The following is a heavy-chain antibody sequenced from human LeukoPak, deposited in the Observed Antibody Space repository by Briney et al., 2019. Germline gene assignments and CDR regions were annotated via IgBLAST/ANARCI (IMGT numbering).Heavy chain of an antibody. Sequence: PSETLSLTCTVSSGSISSSNYYWSWIRQPAGKGLEWIGYIYYSGSTNYNPSLKSRVTISVDTSKNQFSLKLSSVTAADTAVYYCARVKWTCYMDVWGKGTTVTVSS. CDR3: ARVKWTCYMDV. J-gene: IGHJ6*03. D-gene: IGHD1-26*01. CDR2: IYYSGST. V-gene: IGHV4-61*10. CDR1: SGSISSSNYY.